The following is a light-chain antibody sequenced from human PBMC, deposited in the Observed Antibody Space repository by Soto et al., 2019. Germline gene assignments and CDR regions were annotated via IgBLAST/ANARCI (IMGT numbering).Light chain of an antibody. CDR2: DAS. V-gene: IGKV3D-20*01. CDR1: QNINNNF. CDR3: QHHGYSPT. J-gene: IGKJ4*01. Sequence: IVLTQSPATLSLSAGERATLSCGASQNINNNFVAWHQNKPGLAPRLLIFDASFRAPGIPDRFSGSGSGNAFMLTVGRLETEDSAVYFCQHHGYSPTCGGGTEVEIK.